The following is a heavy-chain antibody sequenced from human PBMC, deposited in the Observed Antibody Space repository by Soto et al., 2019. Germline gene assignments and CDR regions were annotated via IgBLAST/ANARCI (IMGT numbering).Heavy chain of an antibody. CDR3: AGWGGHDYNY. Sequence: EVQLLGSGGGLVQPGGSLRLSCVGSGFTFSTYWMNWVRQAPGKGLEWVANINPDGNVGTYVDSVRGRFPTSRDNAKNSLYLQMNSLRAGDTAVYFCAGWGGHDYNYWGQGIMVTVSS. D-gene: IGHD4-4*01. V-gene: IGHV3-7*03. J-gene: IGHJ4*02. CDR1: GFTFSTYW. CDR2: INPDGNVG.